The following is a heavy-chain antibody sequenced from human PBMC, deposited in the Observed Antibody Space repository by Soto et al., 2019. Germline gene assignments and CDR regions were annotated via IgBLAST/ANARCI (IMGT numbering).Heavy chain of an antibody. Sequence: PSETLSLTCNVSGGSIYTYYWNWIRQSPGKGLEWIGYISDGGSTNYNPSLKSRVTISPDTSKNQFSLKLTSVTAADTAVYYCARVNGGPYYFDYWGQGTLVTVSS. CDR2: ISDGGST. CDR3: ARVNGGPYYFDY. V-gene: IGHV4-59*01. J-gene: IGHJ4*02. CDR1: GGSIYTYY. D-gene: IGHD2-8*01.